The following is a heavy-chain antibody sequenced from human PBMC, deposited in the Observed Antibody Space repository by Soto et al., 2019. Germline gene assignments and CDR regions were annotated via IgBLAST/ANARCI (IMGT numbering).Heavy chain of an antibody. CDR1: GFTFTGYR. CDR2: ISSTTNYI. Sequence: GGSLRLCSAASGFTFTGYRMNWVRQTPGNGLECVSSISSTTNYIYYRDSMKGPFTMSRDNAKNSLYLEMSSLRAEDTAVYSWARESEHLTPNFDYWGQGTLVTVSS. J-gene: IGHJ4*02. V-gene: IGHV3-21*06. CDR3: ARESEHLTPNFDY.